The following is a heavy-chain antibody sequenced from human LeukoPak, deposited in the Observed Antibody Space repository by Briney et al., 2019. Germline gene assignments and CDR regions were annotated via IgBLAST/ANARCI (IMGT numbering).Heavy chain of an antibody. Sequence: SETLSLTCTVSGGSISSSSYYWGWIRQPPGKGLEWIGSIYYSGSTYYNPSLKSRVTISVDTSKNQFSLKLSSVTAADTAVYYCARDLGIAVARIHNYYYYMDVWGKGTTVTISS. V-gene: IGHV4-39*07. CDR1: GGSISSSSYY. CDR2: IYYSGST. D-gene: IGHD6-19*01. J-gene: IGHJ6*03. CDR3: ARDLGIAVARIHNYYYYMDV.